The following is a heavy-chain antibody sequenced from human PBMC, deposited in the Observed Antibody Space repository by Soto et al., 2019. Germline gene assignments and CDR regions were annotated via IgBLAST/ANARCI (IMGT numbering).Heavy chain of an antibody. CDR2: IIPIFGTA. V-gene: IGHV1-69*12. Sequence: QVHLVQSGAEVKKPGSSVKVSCKASGGTFTSYSISWVRQAPGQGLEWMGGIIPIFGTADYAQKFQGRVTNTADETPSPAYMELSRLRTEEEALYYCASSESRYYYYGMDVWGQGTTVTVSS. D-gene: IGHD3-10*01. CDR3: ASSESRYYYYGMDV. J-gene: IGHJ6*02. CDR1: GGTFTSYS.